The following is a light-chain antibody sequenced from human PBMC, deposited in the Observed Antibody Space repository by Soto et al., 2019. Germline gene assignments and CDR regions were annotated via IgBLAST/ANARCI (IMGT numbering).Light chain of an antibody. CDR2: GAS. J-gene: IGKJ1*01. Sequence: EIVLTQSPGTLSLSPGERATLSCRASQNVGSNYLAWYQQKFGQAPRLLIYGASRRAAGIPDRFSGSGSGTDFTLIITRLEPEDFAVYYCQQYGNSPWTFGQGTKVEIK. CDR1: QNVGSNY. V-gene: IGKV3-20*01. CDR3: QQYGNSPWT.